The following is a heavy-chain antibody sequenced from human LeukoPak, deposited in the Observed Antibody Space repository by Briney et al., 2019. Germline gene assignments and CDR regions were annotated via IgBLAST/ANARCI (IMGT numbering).Heavy chain of an antibody. J-gene: IGHJ4*02. V-gene: IGHV3-53*01. CDR3: ARRAGEYSHPYDY. D-gene: IGHD2-15*01. CDR2: IYSGGNT. Sequence: QPGGSLRLSCTVSGFTVSSNSWSWVRQAPGKGLEWVSFIYSGGNTHYSDSVKGRFTLSRDNSKNTLCLQMNSLRAEDTAIYYCARRAGEYSHPYDYWGQGTLVTVSS. CDR1: GFTVSSNS.